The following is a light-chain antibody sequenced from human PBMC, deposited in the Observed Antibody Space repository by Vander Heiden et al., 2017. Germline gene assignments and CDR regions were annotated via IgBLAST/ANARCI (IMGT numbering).Light chain of an antibody. CDR2: DTN. J-gene: IGLJ3*02. CDR3: FLSYSGAWV. Sequence: QAVVTQDPSLTVSPGGTVTITCGSSTGVVTSTHSPFWFQQQPGQAPRTLIYDTNNKHAWTPARFSGSLLGGKAALTLWGAQPDDEADYYCFLSYSGAWVFGGGTKLTVL. V-gene: IGLV7-46*01. CDR1: TGVVTSTHS.